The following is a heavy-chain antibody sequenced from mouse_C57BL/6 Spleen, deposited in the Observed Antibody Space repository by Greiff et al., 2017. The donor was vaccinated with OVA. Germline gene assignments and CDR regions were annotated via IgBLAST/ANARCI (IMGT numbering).Heavy chain of an antibody. J-gene: IGHJ4*01. CDR2: IRSKSNNYAT. CDR1: GFSFNTYA. Sequence: EVMLVESGGGLVQPKGSLKLSCAASGFSFNTYAMNWVRQAPGKGLEWVARIRSKSNNYATYYADSVKDRFTISRDDSESMLYLQMNNLKTEDTAMYYCVRRSEGYYYAMDYWGQGTSVTVSS. CDR3: VRRSEGYYYAMDY. V-gene: IGHV10-1*01.